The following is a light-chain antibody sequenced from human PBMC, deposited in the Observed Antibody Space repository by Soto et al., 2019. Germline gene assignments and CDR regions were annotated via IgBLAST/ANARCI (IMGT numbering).Light chain of an antibody. J-gene: IGKJ1*01. CDR2: DAS. Sequence: DIQMTQSPSTLSASVGDRVTITCRASQSISSWLAWYQQKPGKAPKLLIYDASSLESGVPSRFSGSGSGTEFTLTISSLQPDDFATYYCQQYNSYSSTVGQGTKGEI. CDR3: QQYNSYSST. CDR1: QSISSW. V-gene: IGKV1-5*01.